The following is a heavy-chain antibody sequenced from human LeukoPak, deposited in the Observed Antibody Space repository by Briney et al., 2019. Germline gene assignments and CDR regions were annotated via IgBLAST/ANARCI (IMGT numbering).Heavy chain of an antibody. CDR3: VRDNVAADGALDY. CDR2: IWYDGSHR. D-gene: IGHD5-24*01. V-gene: IGHV3-33*01. CDR1: GFTFSSHC. Sequence: GGFLRRSCLASGFTFSSHCNHWGRQAPGKGLEVVAVIWYDGSHRYYPDSGKGRFTISRDNSKTTLFLQMDSLRVDDTAVYYWVRDNVAADGALDYWGEGSLVTVSS. J-gene: IGHJ4*02.